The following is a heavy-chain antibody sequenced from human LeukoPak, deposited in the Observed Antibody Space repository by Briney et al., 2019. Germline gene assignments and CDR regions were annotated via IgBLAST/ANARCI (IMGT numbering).Heavy chain of an antibody. J-gene: IGHJ6*02. Sequence: AGASLRISCQGSGYSFTSYWISWVRQMPGKGLEWMGRIDPSDSYTNYSPSFQGHVTISADKSISTAYLQWSSLKASDTAMYYCARHSPVAANLYYYYYGMDVWGQGTTVTVSS. CDR3: ARHSPVAANLYYYYYGMDV. CDR1: GYSFTSYW. V-gene: IGHV5-10-1*01. CDR2: IDPSDSYT. D-gene: IGHD6-19*01.